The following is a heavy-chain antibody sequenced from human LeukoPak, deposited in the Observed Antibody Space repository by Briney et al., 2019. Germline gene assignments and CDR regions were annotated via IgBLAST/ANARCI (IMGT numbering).Heavy chain of an antibody. CDR3: ARGTIKKERYYGSGSYMDY. J-gene: IGHJ4*02. Sequence: SETLSLTCSVSGGSISSGDYYWSWIRQPPGKGLEWIGYIYHSGGTYYNPSLKSRVTISVDTSKNQFSLKLSSVTAADTAVYYCARGTIKKERYYGSGSYMDYWGQGTLVTVSS. CDR2: IYHSGGT. D-gene: IGHD3-10*01. CDR1: GGSISSGDYY. V-gene: IGHV4-30-2*01.